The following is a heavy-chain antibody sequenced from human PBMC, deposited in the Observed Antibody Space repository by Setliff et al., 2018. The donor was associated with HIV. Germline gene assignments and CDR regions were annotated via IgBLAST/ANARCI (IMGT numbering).Heavy chain of an antibody. Sequence: SETLSLTCAVSGYYISSGYYWAWIRQPPGKGLEWIGSIYHSGIAYYNPSLKSRVTISVDTSKNQFSLKVSSVTAADTAVYYCARDRVGSRHDAFEIWGQGTMVTVSS. CDR3: ARDRVGSRHDAFEI. CDR1: GYYISSGYY. CDR2: IYHSGIA. V-gene: IGHV4-38-2*02. J-gene: IGHJ3*02. D-gene: IGHD1-26*01.